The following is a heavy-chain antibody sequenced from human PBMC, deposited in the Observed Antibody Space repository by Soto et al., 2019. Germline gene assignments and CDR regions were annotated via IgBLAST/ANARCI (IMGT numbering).Heavy chain of an antibody. D-gene: IGHD3-22*01. CDR1: GGSISSYY. V-gene: IGHV4-59*01. CDR3: EREGDYDSSGYAVFRY. J-gene: IGHJ4*02. CDR2: IYYSGST. Sequence: SETLSLTCTVSGGSISSYYWSWIRQPPGKGLEWIGYIYYSGSTNYNPSLKSRVTISVDTSKNQFSLKLSSVTAAETAVYYCEREGDYDSSGYAVFRYWGQGTLVTVSS.